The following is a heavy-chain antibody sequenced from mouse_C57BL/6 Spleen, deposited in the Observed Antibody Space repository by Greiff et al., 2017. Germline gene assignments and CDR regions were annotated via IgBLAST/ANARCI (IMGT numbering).Heavy chain of an antibody. J-gene: IGHJ2*01. Sequence: EVQLQESGGGLVKPGGSLKLSCAASGFTFSSYAMSWVRQTPEKRLEWVATISDGGSYTYYPDNVKGRFTISRDNAKNNLYLQMSHLKSEDTAMYYCARDYYCSSYYFDYWGQGTTLTVSS. V-gene: IGHV5-4*01. CDR2: ISDGGSYT. CDR3: ARDYYCSSYYFDY. D-gene: IGHD1-1*01. CDR1: GFTFSSYA.